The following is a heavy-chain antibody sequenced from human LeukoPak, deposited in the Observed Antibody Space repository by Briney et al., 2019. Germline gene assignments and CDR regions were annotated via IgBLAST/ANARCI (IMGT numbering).Heavy chain of an antibody. CDR1: GGSIRSYN. CDR2: LYYSGTT. CDR3: ARVKGVVARFDY. D-gene: IGHD2-2*01. J-gene: IGHJ4*02. Sequence: SETPSLTCAVSGGSIRSYNWSWIRQAPGKELEWIGNLYYSGTTNHNPSLKSRVTISGDTSKNQFSLNLSSVTAADTAVYYCARVKGVVARFDYWGRGTLVTVSS. V-gene: IGHV4-59*01.